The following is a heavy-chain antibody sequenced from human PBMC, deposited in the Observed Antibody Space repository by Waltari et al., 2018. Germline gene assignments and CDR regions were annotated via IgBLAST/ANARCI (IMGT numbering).Heavy chain of an antibody. Sequence: EVQLVQSGAEVKKPGESLKISCKGSGYSFTSYWIGWVRQMPGKGLEWMGIIYPGESGTRYSPSFQGQVTMSADKSISTAYLQWSSLKASDTAMYYCARPGGSGSYGVHAFDIWGQGTMVTVSS. CDR3: ARPGGSGSYGVHAFDI. CDR1: GYSFTSYW. V-gene: IGHV5-51*03. CDR2: IYPGESGT. J-gene: IGHJ3*02. D-gene: IGHD3-10*01.